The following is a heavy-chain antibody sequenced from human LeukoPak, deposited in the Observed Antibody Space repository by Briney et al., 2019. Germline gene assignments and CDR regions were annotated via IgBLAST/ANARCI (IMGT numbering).Heavy chain of an antibody. CDR3: AKTGVGYCTGGSCSAADY. CDR2: IKQDGSEK. V-gene: IGHV3-7*03. CDR1: GFTFSSYW. Sequence: GGSLRLSCAASGFTFSSYWMSWVRQAPGKGLEWVANIKQDGSEKYYVDSVKGRFTISRDNAKNSLYLQMNSLRAEDTAVFYCAKTGVGYCTGGSCSAADYWGQGTLVTVSS. D-gene: IGHD2-15*01. J-gene: IGHJ4*02.